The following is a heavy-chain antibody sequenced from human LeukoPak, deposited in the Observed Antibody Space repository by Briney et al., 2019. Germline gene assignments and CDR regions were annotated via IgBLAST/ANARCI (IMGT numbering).Heavy chain of an antibody. Sequence: SETLSLTCTVSGGSIHSYYWSRIRQPPGKGLEWIGYIYYSGSTNYNPSLKSRVTISVDTSKNQFSLKLSSVTAADTAVYYCARLSYSSSWGYIDYWGQGTLVTVSS. CDR2: IYYSGST. V-gene: IGHV4-59*01. CDR3: ARLSYSSSWGYIDY. D-gene: IGHD6-13*01. CDR1: GGSIHSYY. J-gene: IGHJ4*02.